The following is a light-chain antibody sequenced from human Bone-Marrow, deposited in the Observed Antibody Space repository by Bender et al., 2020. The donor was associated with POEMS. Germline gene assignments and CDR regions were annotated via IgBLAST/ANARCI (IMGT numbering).Light chain of an antibody. CDR1: SSDVGGYNL. V-gene: IGLV2-8*01. CDR2: AVT. J-gene: IGLJ1*01. CDR3: SSYAGRNNFYV. Sequence: QSALTQPPSASGSPGQSVTISCTGTSSDVGGYNLVSWYQQYPGKAPKVIIYAVTQRPSGVPDRFSGSKSGNTASLTVSGLQAEDEAYYYCSSYAGRNNFYVFGSGTAVTVL.